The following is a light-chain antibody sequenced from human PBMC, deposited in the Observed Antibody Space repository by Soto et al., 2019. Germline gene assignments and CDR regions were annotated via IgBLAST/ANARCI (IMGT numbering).Light chain of an antibody. CDR2: DAS. Sequence: DIVLTQSPATLSLSLGETATVSCRASQSVSSSFAWYQQKPGQAPKLLIYDASNWATGVPSRFSGSGSGTDFTLTIGSLEPEDFAIYYCQQYGTFPGTFGPGTKVDIK. J-gene: IGKJ1*01. CDR3: QQYGTFPGT. V-gene: IGKV3-11*01. CDR1: QSVSSS.